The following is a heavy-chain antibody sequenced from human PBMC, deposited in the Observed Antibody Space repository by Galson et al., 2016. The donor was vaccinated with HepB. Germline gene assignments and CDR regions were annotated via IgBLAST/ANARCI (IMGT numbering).Heavy chain of an antibody. CDR3: ARDNEFGFGESDYYYYGMDV. J-gene: IGHJ6*02. CDR2: IVPAFGTT. D-gene: IGHD3-10*01. CDR1: GYSFTTYG. Sequence: SVKVSCKASGYSFTTYGISWVRQAPGQGLEWMGGIVPAFGTTNYAQKFQGRVTFTADGSTSTVYMELSSLRSEDTAVYYCARDNEFGFGESDYYYYGMDVWGQGT. V-gene: IGHV1-69*13.